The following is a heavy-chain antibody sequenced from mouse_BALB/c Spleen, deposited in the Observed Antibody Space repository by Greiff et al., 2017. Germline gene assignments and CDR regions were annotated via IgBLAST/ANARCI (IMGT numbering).Heavy chain of an antibody. Sequence: EVKLVESGGGLVKPGGSLKLSCAASGFTFSSYAMSWVRQTPEKRLEWVASISSGGSTYYPDSVKGRFTISRDNARNILYLQMSSLRSEDTAMYYCAREDYGSSYFDDWGQGTTLTVSS. CDR1: GFTFSSYA. CDR3: AREDYGSSYFDD. D-gene: IGHD1-1*01. CDR2: ISSGGST. V-gene: IGHV5-6-5*01. J-gene: IGHJ2*01.